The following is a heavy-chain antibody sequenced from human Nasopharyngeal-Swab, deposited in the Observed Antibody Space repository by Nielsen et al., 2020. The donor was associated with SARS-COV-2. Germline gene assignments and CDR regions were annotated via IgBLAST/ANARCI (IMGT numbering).Heavy chain of an antibody. J-gene: IGHJ5*02. CDR3: ARGQKGEQQLDPPLKTNNWFDP. CDR2: INHSGST. D-gene: IGHD6-13*01. Sequence: WIRQPPGKGLGWIVAINHSGSTNYNPSLKSRVTISENTSRKQFSLKLSSVTAADTAVYYCARGQKGEQQLDPPLKTNNWFDPWGQGTLVTVSS. V-gene: IGHV4-34*01.